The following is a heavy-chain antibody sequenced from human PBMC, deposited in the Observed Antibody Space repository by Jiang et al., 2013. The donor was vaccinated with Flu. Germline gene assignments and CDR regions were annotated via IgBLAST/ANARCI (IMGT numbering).Heavy chain of an antibody. Sequence: ESGGGLVKPGGSLRLSCAGSEFIFSSFYMHWVRQAPGKGLEWVANIRPDASAKYYADSVKGRFTISRDNAKNSLYLQMNSLRPEDTAAYYCVGGSGWIFHYWGQGTLVTASS. V-gene: IGHV3-7*04. CDR3: VGGSGWIFHY. J-gene: IGHJ4*02. CDR2: IRPDASAK. D-gene: IGHD6-19*01. CDR1: EFIFSSFY.